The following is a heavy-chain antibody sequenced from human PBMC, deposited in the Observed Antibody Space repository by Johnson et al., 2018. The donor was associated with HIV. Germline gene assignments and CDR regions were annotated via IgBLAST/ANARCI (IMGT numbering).Heavy chain of an antibody. V-gene: IGHV3-13*01. CDR1: GFTFSSYA. Sequence: MLLVESGGGLVQPGGSLRLSCAASGFTFSSYAMSWVRQAPGKGLEWVSAIGTAGDTYYPGSVKGRFTISRENAKNSLYLQMNSLRAGDTAVYYCAREVGSWYSSSSGAFDIWGQGTMVTVSS. J-gene: IGHJ3*02. CDR2: IGTAGDT. CDR3: AREVGSWYSSSSGAFDI. D-gene: IGHD6-6*01.